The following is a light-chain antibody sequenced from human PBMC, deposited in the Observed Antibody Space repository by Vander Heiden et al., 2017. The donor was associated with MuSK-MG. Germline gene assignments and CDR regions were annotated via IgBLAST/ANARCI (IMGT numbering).Light chain of an antibody. CDR2: STS. V-gene: IGKV1-9*01. Sequence: IQLTQSPAFLSASLWDRVTITCRASQDAISSLGWYQQKPGKAPRLLIYSTSTRQSGIPSTFSGSGSGTDFTLTISILQPEDFAAYYCLQRESDSLTFGEGTKVKIK. J-gene: IGKJ4*01. CDR1: QDAISS. CDR3: LQRESDSLT.